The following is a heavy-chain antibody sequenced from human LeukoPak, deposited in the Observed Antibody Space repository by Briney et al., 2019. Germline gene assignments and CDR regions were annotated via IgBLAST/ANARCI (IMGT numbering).Heavy chain of an antibody. D-gene: IGHD6-6*01. CDR1: GGSISSYY. Sequence: SETLSLTCTVSGGSISSYYWSWIRQPPGEGLEWIGYIYYSGSTNYNPSLKSRVTISVDTSKNQFSLKLSSVTAADTAVYYCASSQGIAARPTPIDYWGQGTLVTVSS. CDR2: IYYSGST. J-gene: IGHJ4*02. V-gene: IGHV4-59*08. CDR3: ASSQGIAARPTPIDY.